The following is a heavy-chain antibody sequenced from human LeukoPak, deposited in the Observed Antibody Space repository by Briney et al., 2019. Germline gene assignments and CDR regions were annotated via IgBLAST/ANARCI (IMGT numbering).Heavy chain of an antibody. CDR3: ARDGWVEMATITYPFDY. CDR1: SYTFTSYG. D-gene: IGHD5-24*01. Sequence: ASVTVSCKASSYTFTSYGISWVRQAPGQGHERMGWFSAYNGNTNYAQKLQGRGTMTTDTSTSTDYMELRSLRSDDTAVYYCARDGWVEMATITYPFDYWGQGTLVTVSS. J-gene: IGHJ4*02. V-gene: IGHV1-18*01. CDR2: FSAYNGNT.